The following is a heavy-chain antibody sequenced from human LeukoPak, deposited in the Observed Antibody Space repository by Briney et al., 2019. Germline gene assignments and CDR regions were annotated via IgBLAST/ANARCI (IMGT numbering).Heavy chain of an antibody. J-gene: IGHJ6*02. CDR3: ARGHFLYGWGMDV. V-gene: IGHV3-7*03. D-gene: IGHD2/OR15-2a*01. CDR2: IRQDGREK. CDR1: GLSLDKSW. Sequence: GESLRLSCVASGLSLDKSWMTWVRQAPGKGLEWVANIRQDGREKDLVDSVKGRFTISRDDATSSVYLQMSSVRVEDTAIYYCARGHFLYGWGMDVWGQGTTVTVS.